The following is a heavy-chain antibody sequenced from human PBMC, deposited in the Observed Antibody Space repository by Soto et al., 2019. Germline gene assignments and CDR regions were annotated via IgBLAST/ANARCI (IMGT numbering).Heavy chain of an antibody. CDR3: ARDSSAPIWSGYYKNYGMDV. J-gene: IGHJ6*02. CDR1: GFTFSSYS. CDR2: ISSSSSTI. Sequence: QAGGSLRLSCAASGFTFSSYSMNWVRQAPGKGLEWVSYISSSSSTIYYADSVKGRFTISRDNAKNSLYLQMNSLRDEDTAVYYCARDSSAPIWSGYYKNYGMDVWGQGTTVTVSS. V-gene: IGHV3-48*02. D-gene: IGHD3-3*01.